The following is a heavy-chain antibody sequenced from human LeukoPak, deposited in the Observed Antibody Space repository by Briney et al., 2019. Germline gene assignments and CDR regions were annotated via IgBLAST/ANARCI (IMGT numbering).Heavy chain of an antibody. CDR1: GFTFSNYW. CDR2: IKSKTDGGTK. D-gene: IGHD6-19*01. Sequence: PGGSLRLSCAASGFTFSNYWMSWVRQAPGKGLEWVGRIKSKTDGGTKDYAAPVKGRFTISRDDSKNTLYLQMNSLKTEDTAVYYCTTAPYSSGWYVDYWGQGTLVTVSS. CDR3: TTAPYSSGWYVDY. V-gene: IGHV3-15*01. J-gene: IGHJ4*02.